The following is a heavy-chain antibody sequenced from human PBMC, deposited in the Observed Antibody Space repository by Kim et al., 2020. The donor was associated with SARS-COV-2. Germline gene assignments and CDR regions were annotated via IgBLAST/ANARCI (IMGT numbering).Heavy chain of an antibody. J-gene: IGHJ3*02. V-gene: IGHV3-64D*06. CDR1: GFTFSSYA. Sequence: GGSLRLSCSASGFTFSSYAMHWVRQAPGKGLEYVSAISSNGGSTYYADSVKGRFTISRDNSKNTLYLQMSSLRAEDTAVYYCVNLPQGIAAAGTEAFDIWGQGTMVTVSS. CDR3: VNLPQGIAAAGTEAFDI. D-gene: IGHD6-13*01. CDR2: ISSNGGST.